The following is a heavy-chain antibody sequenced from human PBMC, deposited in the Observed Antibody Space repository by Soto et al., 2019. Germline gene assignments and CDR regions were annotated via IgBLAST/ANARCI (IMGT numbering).Heavy chain of an antibody. CDR2: IFYTGST. Sequence: SETLSLTCTVSGGSMSGYYCSWIRQPPGKGLEYIGYIFYTGSTSYNASLTSRVAISLDTPNNQISLKLKSVTAADTAVYYCARSGHSFGGVVWGQGILVTVSS. V-gene: IGHV4-59*01. J-gene: IGHJ4*02. D-gene: IGHD3-16*01. CDR3: ARSGHSFGGVV. CDR1: GGSMSGYY.